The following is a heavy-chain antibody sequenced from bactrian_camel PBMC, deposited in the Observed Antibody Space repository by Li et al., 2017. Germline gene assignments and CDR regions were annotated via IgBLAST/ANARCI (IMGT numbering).Heavy chain of an antibody. J-gene: IGHJ6*01. D-gene: IGHD1*01. V-gene: IGHV3S55*01. CDR2: MNDNPTT. Sequence: HVQLVESGGGSVQVGGSLTLSCVASGDTIGRYCMGWFRQIPDREREGVAAMNDNPTTYSDAVKGRFTISQDNAKNTLHLQMNSLKSEDTAMYYCATRRYCTTMSPAAFGYWGQGTQVTVS. CDR1: GDTIGRYC. CDR3: ATRRYCTTMSPAAFGY.